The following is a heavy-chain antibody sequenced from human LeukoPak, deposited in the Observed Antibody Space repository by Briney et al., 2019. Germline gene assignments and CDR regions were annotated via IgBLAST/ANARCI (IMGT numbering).Heavy chain of an antibody. CDR3: ARHRVHCSSTSCYYFDY. D-gene: IGHD2-2*01. Sequence: SETLSLTCTVSGGSISSYYWSWIRQPPGKGLEWIGYIYYSGSTNYNPFLKSRVTISVDTSKNQFSLKLSSVTAADTAVYYCARHRVHCSSTSCYYFDYWGQGTLVTVSS. V-gene: IGHV4-59*08. CDR2: IYYSGST. J-gene: IGHJ4*02. CDR1: GGSISSYY.